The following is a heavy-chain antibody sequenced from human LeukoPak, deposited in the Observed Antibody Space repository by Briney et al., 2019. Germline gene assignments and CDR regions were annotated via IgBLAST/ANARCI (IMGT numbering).Heavy chain of an antibody. V-gene: IGHV1-8*03. CDR2: MNPNSGDT. Sequence: ASVKVSCKASGYTFSDYDINWVRQATGHELEWMGWMNPNSGDTGYAVDFQGRVTITRDISITTAYMELSSLRSEDTAVYYCARGPFTSGARYFDYWGQGTLVTVSS. J-gene: IGHJ4*02. CDR1: GYTFSDYD. CDR3: ARGPFTSGARYFDY. D-gene: IGHD6-19*01.